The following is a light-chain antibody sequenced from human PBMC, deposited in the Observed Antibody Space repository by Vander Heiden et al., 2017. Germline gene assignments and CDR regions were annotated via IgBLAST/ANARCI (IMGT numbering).Light chain of an antibody. CDR1: QDISSH. J-gene: IGKJ2*01. CDR2: DAS. V-gene: IGKV1-33*01. CDR3: QQYDNLPYT. Sequence: DIQMTQSPSSLPASVGDRVTITCQASQDISSHLNWYQQKPGKAPNLLIYDASNLETGVPSRFSGSGSGTHYTFTIGSLQPEDFATYFCQQYDNLPYTFGQGTKLDIK.